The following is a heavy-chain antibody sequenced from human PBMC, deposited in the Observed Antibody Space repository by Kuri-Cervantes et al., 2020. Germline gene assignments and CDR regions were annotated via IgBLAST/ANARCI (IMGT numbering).Heavy chain of an antibody. CDR1: GYSFTTYW. CDR2: IYPGDSDA. J-gene: IGHJ4*02. CDR3: ARLEVTAMVDY. D-gene: IGHD5-18*01. V-gene: IGHV5-51*01. Sequence: GGSLRLSCKGSGYSFTTYWIGWVRQMPEKGLEWMGIIYPGDSDARYSPSFQGRVAISADKSIGTAYLQWSSLKASDTAMYYCARLEVTAMVDYWGQGTLVTVSS.